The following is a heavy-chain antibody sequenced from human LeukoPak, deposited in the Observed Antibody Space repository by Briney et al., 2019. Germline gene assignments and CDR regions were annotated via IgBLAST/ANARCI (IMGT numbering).Heavy chain of an antibody. CDR2: IRYDGSNK. J-gene: IGHJ4*02. CDR3: ARPDYDSSGYLDY. Sequence: GGSLRLSCAASGFTFSSYGMHWVRQAPGKGLEWVAFIRYDGSNKYYADSVRGRFTISRGNSKNTLCLQMNSLRAEDTAVYYCARPDYDSSGYLDYWGQGTLVTVSS. CDR1: GFTFSSYG. V-gene: IGHV3-30*02. D-gene: IGHD3-22*01.